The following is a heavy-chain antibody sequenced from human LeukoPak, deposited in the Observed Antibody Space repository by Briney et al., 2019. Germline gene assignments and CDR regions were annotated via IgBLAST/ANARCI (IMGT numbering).Heavy chain of an antibody. V-gene: IGHV5-51*01. CDR2: IYPGDSDT. J-gene: IGHJ4*02. Sequence: PGESLKISCKGSGYSFTSYWIGWVRQMPGKGLEWMGIIYPGDSDTRYSLSFQGQVTISADKSISTAYLQWSSLKASDTAMYYCARQNYCSSSTSCYFFDYWGQGTLVTVSS. D-gene: IGHD2-2*01. CDR3: ARQNYCSSSTSCYFFDY. CDR1: GYSFTSYW.